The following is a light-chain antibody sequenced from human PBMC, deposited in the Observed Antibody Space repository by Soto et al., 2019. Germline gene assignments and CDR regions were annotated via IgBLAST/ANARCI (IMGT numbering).Light chain of an antibody. Sequence: QSALTQPASVSGSPGQSITISCTGTNSDVGSYDLVSWYQHHPGKAPQLMIYDGSKRPSRVSNRFSGSKSGNTASLTISGLQAEDEADYYCCSYAGSTTVVFGGGTQLTVL. V-gene: IGLV2-23*01. CDR2: DGS. CDR3: CSYAGSTTVV. J-gene: IGLJ7*01. CDR1: NSDVGSYDL.